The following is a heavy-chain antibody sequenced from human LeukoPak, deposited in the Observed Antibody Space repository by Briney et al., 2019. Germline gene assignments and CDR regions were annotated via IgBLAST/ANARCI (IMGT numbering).Heavy chain of an antibody. CDR3: ARESPDY. J-gene: IGHJ4*02. V-gene: IGHV3-7*01. Sequence: GGSLRLSCAASGFTLSSYWMSWVRQAPGKGLEWVANIKQDGSEKYYVDSVKGRFTISRDNAKNSLYLQMNSLRAEDTAVYYCARESPDYWGQGTLVTVSS. CDR1: GFTLSSYW. CDR2: IKQDGSEK.